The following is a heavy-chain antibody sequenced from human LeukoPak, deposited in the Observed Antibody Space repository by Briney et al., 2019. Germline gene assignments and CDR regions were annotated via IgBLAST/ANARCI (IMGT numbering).Heavy chain of an antibody. CDR2: IYYSGSS. V-gene: IGHV4-59*12. D-gene: IGHD5-12*01. J-gene: IGHJ4*02. Sequence: SETLSLTCDVSGGSINPYFWTWIRQAPGKGLEWIGYIYYSGSSNYNPSLKSRVTISLNTSENQFSLKLNSVTAADTAMYYCARDGGYDYKGFDYWGQGTLVTVSS. CDR1: GGSINPYF. CDR3: ARDGGYDYKGFDY.